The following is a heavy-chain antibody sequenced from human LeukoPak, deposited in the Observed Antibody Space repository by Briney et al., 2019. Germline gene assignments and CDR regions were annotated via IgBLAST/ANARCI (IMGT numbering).Heavy chain of an antibody. CDR1: GGSFSSSS. D-gene: IGHD2/OR15-2a*01. CDR2: IYYSGST. V-gene: IGHV4-59*13. CDR3: ARLPVLYVYGMDV. J-gene: IGHJ6*02. Sequence: PSETLSLTCTFSGGSFSSSSWSWIRQPPGKGLEWIGYIYYSGSTNYNPSLKSRVTISVDTSKNQFSLKLSSVTAADTAVYYCARLPVLYVYGMDVWGQGTTVTVSS.